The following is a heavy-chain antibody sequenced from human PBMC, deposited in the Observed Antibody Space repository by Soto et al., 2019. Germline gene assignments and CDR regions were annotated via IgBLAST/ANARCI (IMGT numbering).Heavy chain of an antibody. D-gene: IGHD6-19*01. Sequence: EVQLVAAGGGLVHPGGSLRLSCAASGFTFSTYWMHWVRQPPGKGLGWVSRINSDGSSTNYADSVKGRFTISRDNAKNTLYLQMNSLRVEDSAVYHCAKADDSGRGAFDTWGQGTMVTVPS. CDR3: AKADDSGRGAFDT. V-gene: IGHV3-74*01. J-gene: IGHJ3*02. CDR2: INSDGSST. CDR1: GFTFSTYW.